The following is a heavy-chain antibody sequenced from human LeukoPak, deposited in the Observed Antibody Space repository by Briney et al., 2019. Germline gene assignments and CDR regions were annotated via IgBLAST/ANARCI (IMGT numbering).Heavy chain of an antibody. D-gene: IGHD5-18*01. CDR3: ARVRTAMGNDY. J-gene: IGHJ4*02. CDR1: GFTFSSYW. V-gene: IGHV3-7*01. CDR2: IKQEGSEK. Sequence: PGGSLRLSCAASGFTFSSYWMSWVRQAPGKGLERVANIKQEGSEKYYVDSVKGRFTISRDNAKNSLYLQMNSLRAEDTAVYYCARVRTAMGNDYWGQGTLVTVSS.